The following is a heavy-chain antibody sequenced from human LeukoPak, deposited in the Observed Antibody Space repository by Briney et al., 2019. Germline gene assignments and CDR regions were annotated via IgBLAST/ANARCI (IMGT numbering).Heavy chain of an antibody. D-gene: IGHD6-19*01. J-gene: IGHJ6*03. CDR2: ISSSGGTI. Sequence: GGSLRLSCAASGFTFSSYEMSWVRQAPGKGLEWVSYISSSGGTIYYADSVKGRFTISRDNAKNSLYLQMNSLRAEDTAVYYCARSSGWDYYYYYMDVWGKGTTVTVSS. CDR1: GFTFSSYE. V-gene: IGHV3-48*03. CDR3: ARSSGWDYYYYYMDV.